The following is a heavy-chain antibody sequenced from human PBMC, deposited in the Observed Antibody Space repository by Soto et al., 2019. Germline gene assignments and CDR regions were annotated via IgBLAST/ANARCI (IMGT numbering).Heavy chain of an antibody. J-gene: IGHJ4*02. CDR2: IIPIFGTA. V-gene: IGHV1-69*14. Sequence: QVQLVQSGAEVKKPGSSVKVSCKASGGTFSSYAISWVRQAPGQGLEWMGGIIPIFGTANYAQKFQGRVTFPGEKPTSTANMGLSSLRSEDTAVYYCARVAQSYSGWLFDYGGRGPLVTVSS. CDR1: GGTFSSYA. CDR3: ARVAQSYSGWLFDY. D-gene: IGHD6-6*01.